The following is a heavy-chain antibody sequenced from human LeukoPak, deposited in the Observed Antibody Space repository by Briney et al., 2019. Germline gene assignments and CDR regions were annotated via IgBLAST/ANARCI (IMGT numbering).Heavy chain of an antibody. Sequence: GGSLRLSCAASGFTFSSYAMHWVRQAPGKGLEWVAVISYDGSNKYYADSVKGRFTISRDNSKNTLYLQMNSLRAEDTAVYYCARDPLGYCSSTSCPNYFDYWGQGTLVTVSS. CDR1: GFTFSSYA. V-gene: IGHV3-30-3*01. CDR2: ISYDGSNK. CDR3: ARDPLGYCSSTSCPNYFDY. J-gene: IGHJ4*02. D-gene: IGHD2-2*01.